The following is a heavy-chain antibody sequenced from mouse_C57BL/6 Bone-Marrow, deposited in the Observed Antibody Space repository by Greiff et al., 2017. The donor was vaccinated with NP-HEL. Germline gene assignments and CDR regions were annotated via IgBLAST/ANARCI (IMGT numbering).Heavy chain of an antibody. CDR2: INPNNGGT. Sequence: EVKLQQSGPELVKPGASVKIPCKASGYTFTDYNMDWVKQSHGKSLEWIGDINPNNGGTIYNQKFKGKATLTVDKSSSTAYMELRSLTSEDTAVYYCARGEYYYGLWYFDVWGTGTTVTVSS. V-gene: IGHV1-18*01. J-gene: IGHJ1*03. CDR1: GYTFTDYN. D-gene: IGHD1-1*01. CDR3: ARGEYYYGLWYFDV.